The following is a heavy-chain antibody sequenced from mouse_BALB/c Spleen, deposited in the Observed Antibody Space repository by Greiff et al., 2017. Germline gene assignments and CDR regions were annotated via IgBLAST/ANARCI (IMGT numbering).Heavy chain of an antibody. CDR2: ISYSGST. V-gene: IGHV3-2*02. J-gene: IGHJ2*01. CDR3: ARGNYVDY. Sequence: VQLKESGPGLVKPSQSLSLTCTVTGYSITSDYAWNWIRQFPGNKLEWMGYISYSGSTSYNPSLKSRISITRDTSKNQFFLQLNSVTTEDTATYYCARGNYVDYWGQGTTLTVSS. CDR1: GYSITSDYA.